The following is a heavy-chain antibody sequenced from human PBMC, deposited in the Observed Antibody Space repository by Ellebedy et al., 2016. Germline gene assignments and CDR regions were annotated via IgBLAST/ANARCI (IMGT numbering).Heavy chain of an antibody. CDR3: ARGGKGSYGFDP. V-gene: IGHV3-53*01. Sequence: GESLKISCAASGFTVSSNYMSWVRQAPGKGLEWVSVIYSGGSTYYAASVKGRFTISRDNSKNTLYLQMNSLRAEDTAVYYCARGGKGSYGFDPWGQGTLVTVSS. J-gene: IGHJ5*02. CDR1: GFTVSSNY. CDR2: IYSGGST. D-gene: IGHD4-23*01.